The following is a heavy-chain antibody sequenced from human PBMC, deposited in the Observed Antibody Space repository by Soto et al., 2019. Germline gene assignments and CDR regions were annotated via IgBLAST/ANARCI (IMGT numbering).Heavy chain of an antibody. CDR1: GFTFSNAW. Sequence: GGSLRLSCAASGFTFSNAWMNWVRQAPGKGLEWVGRIKSKTDGGTTDYAAPVKGRFTISRDDSKNTLYLQMNSLKTEDTALYYCTTANLTPYDYVWGSYRYDAFDIWGQGTMVTVSS. CDR2: IKSKTDGGTT. V-gene: IGHV3-15*07. CDR3: TTANLTPYDYVWGSYRYDAFDI. J-gene: IGHJ3*02. D-gene: IGHD3-16*02.